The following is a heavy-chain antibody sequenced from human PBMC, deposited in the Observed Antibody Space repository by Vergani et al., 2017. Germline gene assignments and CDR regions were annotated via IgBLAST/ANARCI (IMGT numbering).Heavy chain of an antibody. CDR2: IYTSGST. D-gene: IGHD1-20*01. J-gene: IGHJ3*02. Sequence: QVQLQESGPGLVKPSQTLSLTCTVSGGSISSGSYYWSWIRQPAGKGPEWIGRIYTSGSTNYNPSLKSRVTMSVDTSKNQFSLKLSSVTAADTAVYYCARGFTYTRYNWNDDAFDIWGQGTMVTVSS. CDR1: GGSISSGSYY. V-gene: IGHV4-61*02. CDR3: ARGFTYTRYNWNDDAFDI.